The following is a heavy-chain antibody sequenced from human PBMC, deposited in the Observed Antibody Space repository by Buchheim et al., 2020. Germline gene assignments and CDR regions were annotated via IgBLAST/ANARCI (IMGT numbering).Heavy chain of an antibody. V-gene: IGHV3-30*18. D-gene: IGHD4-23*01. Sequence: QVHLVESGGGVVQPGRSLRLSCAASGFTFSNYGMHWVRQAPGKGLEWVAVITYDGSNTYYADSVKGRFTISRDNSKNTLYLQMNSVTAEDSAVYYCAKAYGDYSGNSAPSLFDYWGQGTL. CDR3: AKAYGDYSGNSAPSLFDY. CDR2: ITYDGSNT. J-gene: IGHJ4*02. CDR1: GFTFSNYG.